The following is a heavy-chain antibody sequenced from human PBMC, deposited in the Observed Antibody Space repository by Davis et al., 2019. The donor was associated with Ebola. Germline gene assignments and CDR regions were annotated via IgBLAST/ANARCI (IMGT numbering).Heavy chain of an antibody. CDR2: IYPGDSDT. D-gene: IGHD4-23*01. CDR3: ARLRYGGKVLYNWFDP. Sequence: PGGSLRLSCKGSGYSFTSYWIGWVRQMPGKGLEWMGIIYPGDSDTRYSPSFQGQVTISADKSISTAYLQWSSLKASDTAMYYCARLRYGGKVLYNWFDPWGQGTLVTVSS. J-gene: IGHJ5*02. V-gene: IGHV5-51*01. CDR1: GYSFTSYW.